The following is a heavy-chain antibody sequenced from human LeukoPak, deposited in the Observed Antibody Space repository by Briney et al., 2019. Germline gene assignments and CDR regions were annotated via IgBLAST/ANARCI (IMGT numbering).Heavy chain of an antibody. CDR2: FDPEDGET. CDR1: GYTLTELS. J-gene: IGHJ6*02. V-gene: IGHV1-24*01. CDR3: ATVVQITMGYYYGMDV. Sequence: ASVKVSCKVSGYTLTELSMHWVRQAPGKGLEWVGGFDPEDGETIYAQKFQGRVTMTEDTSTDTAYMELSSLRSEDTAVYYCATVVQITMGYYYGMDVWGQGTTVTVSS. D-gene: IGHD3-10*01.